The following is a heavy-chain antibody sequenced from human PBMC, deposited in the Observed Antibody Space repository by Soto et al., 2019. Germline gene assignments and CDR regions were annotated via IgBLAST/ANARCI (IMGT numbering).Heavy chain of an antibody. CDR2: ISGSGGST. D-gene: IGHD1-26*01. CDR3: AKHRAGVGANDPYYFDY. V-gene: IGHV3-23*01. CDR1: GFTFSSYA. Sequence: GGSLRLSCAASGFTFSSYAMSWVRQAPGKGLEWVSAISGSGGSTYYADSVKGRFTISRDNSKNTLYLQMNSLRAEDTAVYYCAKHRAGVGANDPYYFDYWGQGTLVTVSS. J-gene: IGHJ4*02.